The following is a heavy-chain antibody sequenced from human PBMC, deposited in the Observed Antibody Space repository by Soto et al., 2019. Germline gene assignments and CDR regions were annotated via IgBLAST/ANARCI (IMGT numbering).Heavy chain of an antibody. CDR3: ARSSQSTVTNFDY. J-gene: IGHJ4*02. CDR2: IYYSGST. CDR1: GGSISSGGYY. Sequence: QVQLQESGPGLVKPSQTLSLTCTVSGGSISSGGYYWSWIRQHPGKGLEWIGYIYYSGSTYYNPSRMSRVTISVDTSKNQFSLKLSSVTAADTAVYYCARSSQSTVTNFDYWGQGTLVTVSS. V-gene: IGHV4-31*03. D-gene: IGHD4-17*01.